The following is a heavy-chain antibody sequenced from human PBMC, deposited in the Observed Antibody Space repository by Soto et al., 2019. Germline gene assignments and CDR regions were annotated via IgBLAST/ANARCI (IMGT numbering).Heavy chain of an antibody. CDR3: AALYNTSPFFDY. J-gene: IGHJ4*02. D-gene: IGHD1-20*01. V-gene: IGHV4-59*01. CDR1: GDSNHSFY. CDR2: ISYTGTA. Sequence: PSETLSLTCTVSGDSNHSFYWAWIRQPPGKGLEWIGHISYTGTANYNPSLESRVTVSIDTSKNQFSLRLRSVTAADTAIYYCAALYNTSPFFDYWGQGTLGTVS.